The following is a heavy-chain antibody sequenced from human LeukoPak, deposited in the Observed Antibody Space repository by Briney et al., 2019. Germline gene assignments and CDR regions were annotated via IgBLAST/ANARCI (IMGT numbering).Heavy chain of an antibody. D-gene: IGHD5-18*01. J-gene: IGHJ4*02. CDR1: GFTFSSYP. CDR3: AKNGRGYSYGYADYFDY. V-gene: IGHV3-23*01. Sequence: GGSLRLSCAASGFTFSSYPMSWVRQAPGKGLEWVSAISGSGGRTYYADSVKGRFTISRDNSKNTLYLQMNSLRAEDTAVYYCAKNGRGYSYGYADYFDYWGQGTLVTVSS. CDR2: ISGSGGRT.